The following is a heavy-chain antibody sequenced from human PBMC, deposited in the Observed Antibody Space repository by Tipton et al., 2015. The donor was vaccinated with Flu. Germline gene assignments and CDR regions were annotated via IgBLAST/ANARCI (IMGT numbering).Heavy chain of an antibody. Sequence: SLRLSCAASGFTFSNYGMSWVRQAPGKGLEWVSGISVRGTDTYCADSVKGRFTISRDNSKNTLFLQMNSLRADDTAVYYCARYCAGDCYSKSFQDWGQGTLVTVSS. J-gene: IGHJ1*01. D-gene: IGHD2-21*02. CDR3: ARYCAGDCYSKSFQD. CDR1: GFTFSNYG. V-gene: IGHV3-23*01. CDR2: ISVRGTDT.